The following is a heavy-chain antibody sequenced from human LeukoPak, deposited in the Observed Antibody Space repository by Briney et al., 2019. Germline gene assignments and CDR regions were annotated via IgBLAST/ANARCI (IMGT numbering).Heavy chain of an antibody. V-gene: IGHV4-39*01. CDR1: GGXISSSNYY. CDR3: ARVIGSSWYDYFDY. CDR2: VYYSGST. Sequence: SETLSLTCTVSGGXISSSNYYWGWIRQPPGKGLEWIGSVYYSGSTDYNPSLKSRVTISVDTSKNQFSLKLSSVTAADTAVYYCARVIGSSWYDYFDYWGQGILVTVSS. J-gene: IGHJ4*02. D-gene: IGHD6-13*01.